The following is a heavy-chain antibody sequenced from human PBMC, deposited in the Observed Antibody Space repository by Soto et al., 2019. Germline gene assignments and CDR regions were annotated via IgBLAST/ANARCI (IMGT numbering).Heavy chain of an antibody. CDR1: GFTFSSYA. Sequence: PGGSLRLSCAASGFTFSSYAMSWVRQAPGKGLEWVSAISGSGGSTYYADSVRGRFTISRDNSKNTLYLQMNSLRAEDTAVYYCAKTLLYDFWSGYSRSPSHFDYWGQGTLVTVSS. CDR2: ISGSGGST. V-gene: IGHV3-23*01. J-gene: IGHJ4*02. D-gene: IGHD3-3*01. CDR3: AKTLLYDFWSGYSRSPSHFDY.